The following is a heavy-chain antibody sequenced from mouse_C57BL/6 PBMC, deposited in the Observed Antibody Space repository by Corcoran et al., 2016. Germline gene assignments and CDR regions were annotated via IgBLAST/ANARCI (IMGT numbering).Heavy chain of an antibody. Sequence: QIQLVQSGPELKKPGETVKISCKASGYTFTTYGMSWVKQAPGKGLKWMGWINTYSGAPTYADDFKGRFAFSLETSASTAYLQINNLKNEDTATYFCARDYYGPDYWGQGTTLTVSS. CDR3: ARDYYGPDY. CDR1: GYTFTTYG. V-gene: IGHV9-3*01. J-gene: IGHJ2*01. D-gene: IGHD1-1*01. CDR2: INTYSGAP.